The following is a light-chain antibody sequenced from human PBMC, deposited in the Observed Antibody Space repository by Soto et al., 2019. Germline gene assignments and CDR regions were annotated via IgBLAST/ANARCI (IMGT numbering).Light chain of an antibody. Sequence: QSALTQPASVSGSPGQSITISCAGTMRDVGAYNLVSWYQQHPGRAPQLIIYEVRNRPSGISFRFSGSKSGNTASLTISGLQAEDEAEYYFSSYTSKSSLIFGGGTKLTVL. V-gene: IGLV2-14*01. CDR3: SSYTSKSSLI. CDR2: EVR. CDR1: MRDVGAYNL. J-gene: IGLJ2*01.